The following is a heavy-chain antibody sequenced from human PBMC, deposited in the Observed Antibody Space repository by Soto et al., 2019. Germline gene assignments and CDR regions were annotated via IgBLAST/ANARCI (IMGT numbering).Heavy chain of an antibody. Sequence: QITLKESGPTLVKPTQTLTLTCTFSGFSLSSKRVGVGWIRQPPGKDLQWLALIYWDDDVRYSTSLKSRLTITKDTSKNQVFLTMTNMNPADTGTYYCGHEDVGQQGCDFWGQGTLVTVSS. V-gene: IGHV2-5*02. CDR1: GFSLSSKRVG. D-gene: IGHD6-13*01. J-gene: IGHJ4*02. CDR2: IYWDDDV. CDR3: GHEDVGQQGCDF.